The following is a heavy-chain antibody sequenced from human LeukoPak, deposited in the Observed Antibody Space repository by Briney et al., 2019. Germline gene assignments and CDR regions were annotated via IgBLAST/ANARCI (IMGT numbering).Heavy chain of an antibody. CDR1: GFTFSNAW. Sequence: PGGSLRLSCAASGFTFSNAWMNWVRQAPGKGLEWVSGISWNSGSIGYADSVKGRFTISRDNAKNSLYLQMNSLRAEDTALYYCAKEGGAFDIWGQGTMVTVSS. CDR3: AKEGGAFDI. J-gene: IGHJ3*02. V-gene: IGHV3-9*01. D-gene: IGHD3-16*01. CDR2: ISWNSGSI.